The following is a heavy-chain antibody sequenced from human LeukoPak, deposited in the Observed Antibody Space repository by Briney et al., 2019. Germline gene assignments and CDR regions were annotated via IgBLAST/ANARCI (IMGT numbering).Heavy chain of an antibody. Sequence: GGSLRLSCAASGFTFSSYAMSWVRQAPGKGLEWVSAISSSGNSTYYGDSVKGRFTISRDNSKNTLYLQMNSLRAEDTAVYYCAKTRPLDSSSWSHGDYWGQGALVTVSS. CDR2: ISSSGNST. V-gene: IGHV3-23*01. J-gene: IGHJ4*02. CDR3: AKTRPLDSSSWSHGDY. D-gene: IGHD6-13*01. CDR1: GFTFSSYA.